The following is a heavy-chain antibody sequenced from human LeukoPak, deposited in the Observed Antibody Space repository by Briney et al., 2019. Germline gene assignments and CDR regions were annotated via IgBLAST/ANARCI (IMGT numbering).Heavy chain of an antibody. CDR3: ARGALGYCTNGVCRDAFDI. V-gene: IGHV3-30-3*01. CDR1: GFTFSSYA. D-gene: IGHD2-8*01. J-gene: IGHJ3*02. Sequence: GGSLRLSCAASGFTFSSYAIHWVRQAPGKGLEWVAVISYDGSTKYYADSVKGRFTISRDNSKNTLYLQMNSLRAEDTAVFYCARGALGYCTNGVCRDAFDIWGQGTMVTVSS. CDR2: ISYDGSTK.